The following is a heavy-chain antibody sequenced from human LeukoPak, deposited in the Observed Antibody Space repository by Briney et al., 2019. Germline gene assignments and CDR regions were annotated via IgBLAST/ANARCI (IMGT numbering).Heavy chain of an antibody. CDR3: ARVSRSRYFDWLSLYDAFDI. CDR2: INWNGGST. D-gene: IGHD3-9*01. J-gene: IGHJ3*02. CDR1: GFTFSDSY. Sequence: GGSLRLSCAASGFTFSDSYMTWIRQAPGKGLEWVSGINWNGGSTGYADSVKGRFTISRDNAKNSLYLQMNSLRAEDTALYYCARVSRSRYFDWLSLYDAFDIWGQGTMVTVSS. V-gene: IGHV3-20*04.